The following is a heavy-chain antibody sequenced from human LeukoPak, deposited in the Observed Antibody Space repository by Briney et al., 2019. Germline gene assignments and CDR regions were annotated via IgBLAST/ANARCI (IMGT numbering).Heavy chain of an antibody. Sequence: ASVKVSCKAPGYTFTSYYMHWVRQAPGQGLEWMGIINPSGGSTSYAQKFQGRVTMTRDTSTSTVYMEMSNLRSEDTAVYYCARGTSTSIAWLLPYFDYWGQGSLVTVSS. CDR1: GYTFTSYY. J-gene: IGHJ4*02. V-gene: IGHV1-46*01. CDR2: INPSGGST. D-gene: IGHD3-22*01. CDR3: ARGTSTSIAWLLPYFDY.